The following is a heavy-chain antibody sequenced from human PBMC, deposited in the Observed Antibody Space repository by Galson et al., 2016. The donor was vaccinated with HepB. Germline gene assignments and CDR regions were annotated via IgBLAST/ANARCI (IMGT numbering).Heavy chain of an antibody. CDR1: GGSISTYY. J-gene: IGHJ4*02. D-gene: IGHD3-3*01. Sequence: ETLSLTCSVSGGSISTYYWNWVRQPPGKGLEWIGYIVNTDTTKYNPSLKGRATISVDTSKNQFSLKLNSVAAADTAVYYCVRDRSGTYGKYFDPWGQGTLVIVSS. V-gene: IGHV4-59*01. CDR2: IVNTDTT. CDR3: VRDRSGTYGKYFDP.